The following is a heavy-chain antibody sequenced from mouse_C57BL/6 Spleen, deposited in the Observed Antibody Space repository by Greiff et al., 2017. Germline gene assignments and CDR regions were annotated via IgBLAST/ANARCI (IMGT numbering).Heavy chain of an antibody. V-gene: IGHV10-1*01. CDR3: VRHRDYYGSSYGYDAMGY. CDR1: GFSFYTFA. D-gene: IGHD1-1*01. CDR2: ISSKSNKYET. J-gene: IGHJ4*01. Sequence: EVKLVESGGGLVQPKGSLQLSRAASGFSFYTFAMNWVRQAPGQGLEWVARISSKSNKYETSYADSVKDSFTNSRDDSESMLYLQMNNMNAEDTARDYCVRHRDYYGSSYGYDAMGYWGQGTLVTVSS.